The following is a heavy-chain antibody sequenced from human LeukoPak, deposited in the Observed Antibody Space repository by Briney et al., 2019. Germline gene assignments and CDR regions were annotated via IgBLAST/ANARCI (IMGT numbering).Heavy chain of an antibody. CDR1: GYTFTNHY. CDR3: ARGGSRNADH. Sequence: ASVKVSCKASGYTFTNHYMYWVRQAPGQGLEWMGTINPSGDNINYAQKFQGRVTMTRDTSTSTVYMDLSRMTSDVMAFYYCARGGSRNADHWGQGTLVTVSS. CDR2: INPSGDNI. J-gene: IGHJ4*02. V-gene: IGHV1-46*01. D-gene: IGHD2-15*01.